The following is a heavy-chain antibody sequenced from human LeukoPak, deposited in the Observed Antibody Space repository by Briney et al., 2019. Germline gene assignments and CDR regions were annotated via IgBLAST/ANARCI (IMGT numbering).Heavy chain of an antibody. J-gene: IGHJ4*02. V-gene: IGHV1-2*02. CDR2: INPNSSST. CDR1: GYTFTSYY. CDR3: ARPQGMIVANFDY. D-gene: IGHD3-22*01. Sequence: GASVKVSCKASGYTFTSYYMHWGRQAPGHGLEWMGWINPNSSSTNYAQKFQGRVTMTRDTSISTAYMELSRLRSDDTAVYYCARPQGMIVANFDYWGQGTLVTVSS.